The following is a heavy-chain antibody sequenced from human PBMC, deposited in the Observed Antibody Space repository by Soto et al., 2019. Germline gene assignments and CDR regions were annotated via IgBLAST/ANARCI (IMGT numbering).Heavy chain of an antibody. Sequence: SVKVSCKASGGGNLRDYRTTWVRRAPGQGLEWMGGIIPKLGSANYAQNFQGRVTVTADASTSTVYMELRSLRSEDTAVYYCARAMGVVPAAMFAFDIWGQGTMVTVSS. J-gene: IGHJ3*02. CDR3: ARAMGVVPAAMFAFDI. D-gene: IGHD2-2*01. CDR2: IIPKLGSA. CDR1: GGGNLRDYR. V-gene: IGHV1-69*13.